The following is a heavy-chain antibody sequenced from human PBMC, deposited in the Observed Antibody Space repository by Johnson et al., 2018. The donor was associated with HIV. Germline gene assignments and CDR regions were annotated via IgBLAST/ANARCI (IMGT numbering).Heavy chain of an antibody. V-gene: IGHV3-66*02. CDR2: IYSGGST. J-gene: IGHJ3*02. CDR1: GFTVSSNY. Sequence: MQLVESGGGVVQPGRSLRLSCAASGFTVSSNYMSWVRQAPGKGLEWVSVIYSGGSTYYADSVKGRFTISRDNSKNTLYLQMNSLRAEDTAVYYCARQTLRAFDIWGQGTMVTVSS. CDR3: ARQTLRAFDI.